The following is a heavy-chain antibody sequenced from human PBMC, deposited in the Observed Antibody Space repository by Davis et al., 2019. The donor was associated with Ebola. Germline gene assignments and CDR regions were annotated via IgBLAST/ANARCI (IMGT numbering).Heavy chain of an antibody. J-gene: IGHJ3*02. D-gene: IGHD3/OR15-3a*01. Sequence: ASVKVSCKASGGTFSSYTISWVRQATGQGLEWMGWMNPNSGNTGYAQKFQGRVTMTRNTSISTAYMELNSLRSEDTAVYYCARGTRTLDIWGQGTMVTVSS. V-gene: IGHV1-8*02. CDR3: ARGTRTLDI. CDR1: GGTFSSYT. CDR2: MNPNSGNT.